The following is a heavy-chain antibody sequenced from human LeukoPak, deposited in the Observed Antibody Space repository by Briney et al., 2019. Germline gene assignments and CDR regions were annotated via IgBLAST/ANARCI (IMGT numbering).Heavy chain of an antibody. CDR1: GFTFTSYG. J-gene: IGHJ4*02. D-gene: IGHD5-24*01. Sequence: PGRSLRLSCATSGFTFTSYGMHWVRQAPGKGLEWVAVIWYDGSNKYYADSVKGRFTTSRDDSKNTLYLQMNSLRAEDTAVYYCARDRAIDWGQGTLVTVSS. CDR3: ARDRAID. V-gene: IGHV3-33*01. CDR2: IWYDGSNK.